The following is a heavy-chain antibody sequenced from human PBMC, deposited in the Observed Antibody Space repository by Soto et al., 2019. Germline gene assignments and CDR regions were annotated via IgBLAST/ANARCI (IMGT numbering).Heavy chain of an antibody. V-gene: IGHV1-46*03. D-gene: IGHD6-13*01. CDR1: GYTFTSFY. CDR2: INPSGGST. J-gene: IGHJ4*02. Sequence: ASVKVSCKASGYTFTSFYMHWVRQAPGQGLEWMGLINPSGGSTTYAQKFQGRVTMTRDTSTSTAYMELSSLRSEDTAVYYCTRFVAAAGHDYWGQGTLVTVSS. CDR3: TRFVAAAGHDY.